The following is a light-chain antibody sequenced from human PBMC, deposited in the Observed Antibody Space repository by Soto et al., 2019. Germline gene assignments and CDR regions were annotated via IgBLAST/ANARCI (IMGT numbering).Light chain of an antibody. CDR1: SSDVGNYNL. CDR3: CSYARSSTTWV. CDR2: EVS. Sequence: QSALTQPASVSGSPGQSISISCTGTSSDVGNYNLVSWYQQHPGKAPKLMIYEVSKRPSGVSNRFSGSKSGNTASLTISGLQAEDEANYCCCSYARSSTTWVFGGGTKVTVL. V-gene: IGLV2-23*02. J-gene: IGLJ3*02.